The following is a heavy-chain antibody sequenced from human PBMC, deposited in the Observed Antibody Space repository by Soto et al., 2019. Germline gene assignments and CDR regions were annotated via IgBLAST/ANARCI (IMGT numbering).Heavy chain of an antibody. J-gene: IGHJ4*02. D-gene: IGHD6-19*01. CDR1: GFTFTAYA. CDR2: ISSDGSKK. Sequence: QVQLVESGGGVVQPGRSLRLSCAASGFTFTAYAMHWVRQATGKGLEWVAVISSDGSKKYYADSVKGRFTISRDNSKNTLYLQMNSLTAGDTAVYYCARDQRQWGGPFDSWGQGTLVTVSS. V-gene: IGHV3-30-3*01. CDR3: ARDQRQWGGPFDS.